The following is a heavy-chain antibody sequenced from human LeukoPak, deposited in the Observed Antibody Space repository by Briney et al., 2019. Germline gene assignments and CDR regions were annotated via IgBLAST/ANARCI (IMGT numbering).Heavy chain of an antibody. CDR3: ATNAAAAPDDTFDI. CDR2: VSHSGNS. J-gene: IGHJ3*02. CDR1: GVSINGYP. V-gene: IGHV4-59*01. Sequence: PSETLSLTCTVSGVSINGYPWSWVRQPPGKGLEWIGDVSHSGNSNYNPSLKSGVIISIDSSKNQFSLKLRSVTAADTAVYYCATNAAAAPDDTFDIWGQGTLVTVSS. D-gene: IGHD6-13*01.